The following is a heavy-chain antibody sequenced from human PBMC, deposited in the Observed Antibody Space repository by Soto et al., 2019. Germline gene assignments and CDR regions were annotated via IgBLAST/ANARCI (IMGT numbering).Heavy chain of an antibody. CDR2: VASGGIT. CDR1: GFTFSSYP. Sequence: EVQLLESGGGLAQPGGSLRLSCAASGFTFSSYPMSWVRQAPGQGLEWVSGVASGGITYYADSVKGRFTISRDNSKNTLYLQMNSLRAEDTAVYYCAKNSAATIRVGYDYWGQGTLVTVSS. D-gene: IGHD5-12*01. CDR3: AKNSAATIRVGYDY. V-gene: IGHV3-23*01. J-gene: IGHJ4*02.